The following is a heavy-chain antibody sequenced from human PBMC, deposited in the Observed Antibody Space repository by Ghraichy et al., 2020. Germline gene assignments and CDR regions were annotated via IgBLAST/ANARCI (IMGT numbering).Heavy chain of an antibody. CDR3: ARGTAYYDFWSGYPEYYFDY. D-gene: IGHD3-3*01. V-gene: IGHV1-18*04. J-gene: IGHJ4*02. Sequence: ASVKVSCKASGYTFTSYGISWVRQAPGQGLEWMGWISAYNGNTNYAQKLQGRVTMTTDTSTSTAYMELRSLRSDDTAVYYCARGTAYYDFWSGYPEYYFDYWGQGTLVTVSS. CDR1: GYTFTSYG. CDR2: ISAYNGNT.